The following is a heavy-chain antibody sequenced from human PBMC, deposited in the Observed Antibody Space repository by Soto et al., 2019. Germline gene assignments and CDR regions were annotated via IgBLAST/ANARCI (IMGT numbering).Heavy chain of an antibody. V-gene: IGHV4-30-2*01. CDR2: THHSGNT. CDR3: ARGGNSWYDY. D-gene: IGHD6-13*01. Sequence: PSETLSLTCAVSGGSLSSGGYSWSWIRQPPGKGLEWIGYTHHSGNTDYNPSLKSRVTISVDRSKNQFSLKLSSVTAADTAVYYCARGGNSWYDYWGQGTQVTVSS. CDR1: GGSLSSGGYS. J-gene: IGHJ4*02.